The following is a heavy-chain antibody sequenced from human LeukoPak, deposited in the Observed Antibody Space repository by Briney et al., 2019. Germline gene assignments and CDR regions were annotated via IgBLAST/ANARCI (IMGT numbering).Heavy chain of an antibody. CDR3: ASWSSWTYYFDY. D-gene: IGHD6-13*01. Sequence: SETLSLTCTVSGGSISSYYWSWIRQPPGKGLEWIGYIYYSGSTYYNPSLKSRVTISVDTSKNQFSLKLSSVTAADTAVYYCASWSSWTYYFDYWGQGTLVTVSS. V-gene: IGHV4-59*08. CDR1: GGSISSYY. J-gene: IGHJ4*02. CDR2: IYYSGST.